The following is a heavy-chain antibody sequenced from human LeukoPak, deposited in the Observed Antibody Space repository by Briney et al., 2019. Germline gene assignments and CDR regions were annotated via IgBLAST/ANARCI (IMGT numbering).Heavy chain of an antibody. J-gene: IGHJ4*02. CDR2: ISSSGSTI. Sequence: GGSLRLSCAASEFTFSDYYMSWIRQAPGKGLEWVSYISSSGSTIYYADSVKGRFTISRDNAKNSLYLQMNSLRAEDTAVYYCARVRHRDYGDYGPGDIYFDYWGQGTLVTVSS. CDR1: EFTFSDYY. V-gene: IGHV3-11*01. CDR3: ARVRHRDYGDYGPGDIYFDY. D-gene: IGHD4-17*01.